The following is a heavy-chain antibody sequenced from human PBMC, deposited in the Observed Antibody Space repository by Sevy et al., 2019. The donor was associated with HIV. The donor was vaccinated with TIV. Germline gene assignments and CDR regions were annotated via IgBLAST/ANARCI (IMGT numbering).Heavy chain of an antibody. CDR3: ARGGGSVSYYYYGMDV. J-gene: IGHJ6*02. CDR1: GGSISSGGYS. CDR2: IYHSGST. D-gene: IGHD5-12*01. V-gene: IGHV4-30-2*01. Sequence: SETLSLTCAVSGGSISSGGYSWSWIRQPPGKGLEWIGYIYHSGSTYYNPSLKSRVTISVDRSKNQFSLKLSSVTAADTAVSYCARGGGSVSYYYYGMDVWGQGTTVTVSS.